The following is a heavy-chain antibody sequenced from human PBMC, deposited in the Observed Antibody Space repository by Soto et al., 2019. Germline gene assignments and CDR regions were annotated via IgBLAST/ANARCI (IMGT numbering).Heavy chain of an antibody. V-gene: IGHV4-59*12. Sequence: SETLSLTCTVSGGSINSYYWSWIRQPPGKGLEWIGYIYYSGSTNYNPSLKSRATISVDTSKNQFSLKLSSVTAADTAVYYCARSIDPWGQGTLVTVSS. CDR2: IYYSGST. CDR1: GGSINSYY. J-gene: IGHJ5*02. CDR3: ARSIDP.